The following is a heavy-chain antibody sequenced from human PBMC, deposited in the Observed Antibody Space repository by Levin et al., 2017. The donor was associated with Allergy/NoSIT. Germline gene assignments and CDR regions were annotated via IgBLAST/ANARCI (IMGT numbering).Heavy chain of an antibody. V-gene: IGHV3-23*01. CDR3: VGGSGSLRDY. CDR1: GFTFSSYA. J-gene: IGHJ4*02. CDR2: ISGSGGST. D-gene: IGHD3-10*01. Sequence: LSLTCAASGFTFSSYAMSWVRQAPGKGLEWVSAISGSGGSTYYADSVKGRFTISRDTSKNTLYLQMNSLRAEDTAVYYCVGGSGSLRDYWGQGTLVTVSS.